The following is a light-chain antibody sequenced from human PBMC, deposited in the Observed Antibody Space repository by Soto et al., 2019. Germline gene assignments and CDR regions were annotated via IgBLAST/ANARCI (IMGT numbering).Light chain of an antibody. CDR1: SSDVGGYDY. J-gene: IGLJ1*01. Sequence: SVLTLPASVSGSPGQSITISCTGTSSDVGGYDYVSWYQLHSGNAPKLMVFEVSNRPSGYSYRFSGSKSGNTASLIISGLQAEDEADSSYRSYSISTAYLCASGTKVTVL. CDR2: EVS. V-gene: IGLV2-14*01. CDR3: RSYSISTAYL.